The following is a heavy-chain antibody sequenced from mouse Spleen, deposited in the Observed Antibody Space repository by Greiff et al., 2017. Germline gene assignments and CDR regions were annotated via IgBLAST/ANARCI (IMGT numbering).Heavy chain of an antibody. Sequence: VQLQQSGPELVKPGASVTISCKASGYTFTDYYMNWVKQSHGKSLEWIGDINPNNGGTSYNQKFKGKATLTVDKSSSTAYMELRSLTSEDSAVYYCARGNWYFDVWGAGTTVTVSS. CDR2: INPNNGGT. J-gene: IGHJ1*01. CDR1: GYTFTDYY. CDR3: ARGNWYFDV. V-gene: IGHV1-26*01.